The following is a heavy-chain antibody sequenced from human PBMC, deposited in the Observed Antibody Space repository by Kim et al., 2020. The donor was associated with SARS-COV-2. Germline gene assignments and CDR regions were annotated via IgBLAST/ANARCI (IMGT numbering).Heavy chain of an antibody. J-gene: IGHJ2*01. V-gene: IGHV3-53*01. Sequence: GGSLRLSCAASGFTVSSNYMSWVRQAPGKGLEWVSVIYSGGSTYYADSMKGRFTISRDNSKNTLYLQMNSLRAEDTAVYYCARVSPDWYFDLWGRGTLVTVSS. CDR1: GFTVSSNY. CDR3: ARVSPDWYFDL. CDR2: IYSGGST.